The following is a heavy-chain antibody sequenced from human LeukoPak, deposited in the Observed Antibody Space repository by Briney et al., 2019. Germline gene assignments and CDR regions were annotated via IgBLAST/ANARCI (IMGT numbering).Heavy chain of an antibody. CDR1: GFTFSSYS. D-gene: IGHD2-15*01. J-gene: IGHJ4*02. Sequence: GGSLRLSCAASGFTFSSYSMNWVRQAPGKGLEWVSSISSSSSYIYYADSVKGRFTISRDNAKNSLYLQMNSLGAEDTAVYYCASRYCSGGSCLVYWGQGTLVTVSS. CDR2: ISSSSSYI. V-gene: IGHV3-21*01. CDR3: ASRYCSGGSCLVY.